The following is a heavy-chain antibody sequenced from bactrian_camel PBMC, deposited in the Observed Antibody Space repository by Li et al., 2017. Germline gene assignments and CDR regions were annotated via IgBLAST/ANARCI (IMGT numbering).Heavy chain of an antibody. V-gene: IGHV3S55*01. CDR1: GDTSDSNC. Sequence: HVQLVESGGGSVQAGGSLRLSCVFSGDTSDSNCMGWFRQAPGKDREGIASIDTSDFATYADSVKGRFTISHDNAKNTLYLQMKSLKPEDTAMYYCAATLPCNGNLEWVRGLRDLGPGDFKYWGQGTQVTVS. CDR3: AATLPCNGNLEWVRGLRDLGPGDFKY. D-gene: IGHD3*01. CDR2: IDTSDFA. J-gene: IGHJ4*01.